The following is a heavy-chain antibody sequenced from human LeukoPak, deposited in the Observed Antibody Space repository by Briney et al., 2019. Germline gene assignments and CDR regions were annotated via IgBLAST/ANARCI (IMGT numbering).Heavy chain of an antibody. CDR3: ARYSGNLLRHY. J-gene: IGHJ4*02. D-gene: IGHD1-26*01. CDR2: ISGSGSST. CDR1: GFTFSNFA. Sequence: GGSLRLSCGASGFTFSNFAMNWVRQGPGKGREWVSTISGSGSSTFHADSVRGRFTISRDNSKSTLSLQMNSLRAEDTAVYYCARYSGNLLRHYWGQGTLVTVSS. V-gene: IGHV3-23*01.